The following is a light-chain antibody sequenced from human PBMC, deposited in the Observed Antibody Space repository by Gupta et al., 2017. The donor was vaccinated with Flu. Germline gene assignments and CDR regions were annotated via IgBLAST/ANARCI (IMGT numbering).Light chain of an antibody. CDR3: QQLVCYPKT. Sequence: PSVLSASVGDGVTISCRASQVVSDYLAWYQQKPGKSPKLLIYGASTLQSGVPSRFSGSGSGTEFSLTISSLQPEDVATYYCQQLVCYPKTFGQGTKVEIK. CDR2: GAS. CDR1: QVVSDY. J-gene: IGKJ1*01. V-gene: IGKV1-9*01.